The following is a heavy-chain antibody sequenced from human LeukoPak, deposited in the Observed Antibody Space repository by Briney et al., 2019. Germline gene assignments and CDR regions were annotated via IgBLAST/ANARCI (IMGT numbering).Heavy chain of an antibody. CDR3: ARTTTVTNFDY. CDR1: GFTFSNAW. D-gene: IGHD4-17*01. J-gene: IGHJ4*02. V-gene: IGHV4-59*01. Sequence: GSLRLSCAASGFTFSNAWMSWIRQPPGKGLEWIGYIYYSGSTNYNPSLKSRVTISVDTSKNQFSLKLSSVTAADTAVYYCARTTTVTNFDYWGQGTLVTVSS. CDR2: IYYSGST.